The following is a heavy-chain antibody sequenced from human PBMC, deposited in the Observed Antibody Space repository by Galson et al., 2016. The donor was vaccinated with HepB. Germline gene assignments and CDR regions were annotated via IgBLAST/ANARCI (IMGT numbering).Heavy chain of an antibody. CDR1: GYTFGHHG. Sequence: VKVSCKASGYTFGHHGITWVRQAPGQGLEWMGWISAYSAYTHYAQKLQGSVIMTTDTSTSTVYMELNSLRPEDTALYYCAKGRGRGTMGQGGAGNDFDFWGQGILVTVSS. V-gene: IGHV1-18*01. CDR3: AKGRGRGTMGQGGAGNDFDF. CDR2: ISAYSAYT. D-gene: IGHD3-10*01. J-gene: IGHJ4*02.